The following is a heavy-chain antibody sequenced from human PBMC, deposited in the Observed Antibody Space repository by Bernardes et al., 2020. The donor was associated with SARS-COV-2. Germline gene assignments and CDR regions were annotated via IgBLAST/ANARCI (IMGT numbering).Heavy chain of an antibody. CDR2: IYYSGST. CDR1: GGSISSYY. V-gene: IGHV4-59*01. CDR3: AREMATSKDAFEI. J-gene: IGHJ3*02. Sequence: SETLSLTCAVSGGSISSYYWSWFRQPPGKGLEWIGYIYYSGSTNYNPSLKSRVTMSVDTSKNQFSLKLTSVTAADTAVYYCAREMATSKDAFEIWGQGAMVTVSS. D-gene: IGHD2-8*01.